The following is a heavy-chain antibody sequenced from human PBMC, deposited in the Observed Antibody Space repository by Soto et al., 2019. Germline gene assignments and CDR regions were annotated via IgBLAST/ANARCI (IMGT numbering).Heavy chain of an antibody. CDR3: AKEGRVYCGGDCLRGGWYFDL. V-gene: IGHV3-30*18. J-gene: IGHJ2*01. Sequence: GGSLRLSCVASGFTLSFTNYAMSWVRQAPGKGLEWVAVISYDGSNKYYADSVKGRFTISRDNSKNTLYLQMNSLRAEDTAVYYCAKEGRVYCGGDCLRGGWYFDLWGRGTLVTVSS. CDR1: GFTLSFTNYA. CDR2: ISYDGSNK. D-gene: IGHD2-21*02.